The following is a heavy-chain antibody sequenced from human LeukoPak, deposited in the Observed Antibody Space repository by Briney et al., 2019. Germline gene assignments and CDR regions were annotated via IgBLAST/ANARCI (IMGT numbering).Heavy chain of an antibody. CDR1: GGSFSSYF. V-gene: IGHV4-30-2*01. J-gene: IGHJ4*02. CDR3: ASKSAAVDY. D-gene: IGHD6-25*01. Sequence: PSETLSLTCTVSGGSFSSYFWSWIRQPPGKGLEWIGYIYHSGSTYYNPSLKSRVTISVDRSKNQFSLKLSSVTAADTAVYYCASKSAAVDYWGQGTLVTVSS. CDR2: IYHSGST.